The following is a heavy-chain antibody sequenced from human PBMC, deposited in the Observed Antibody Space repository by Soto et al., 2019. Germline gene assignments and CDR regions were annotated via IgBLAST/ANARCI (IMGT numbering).Heavy chain of an antibody. CDR2: IYYSGST. D-gene: IGHD2-8*01. J-gene: IGHJ4*01. CDR3: KRSEVSYFDN. V-gene: IGHV4-59*08. Sequence: PSETLSLTCTVSGGSISSYYWSWIRQPPGKGLEWIGYIYYSGSTNYNPSLKSRVTISVDTSKNQFSLKLSSVTAADTAVYYCKRSEVSYFDNLDQEALLTVSS. CDR1: GGSISSYY.